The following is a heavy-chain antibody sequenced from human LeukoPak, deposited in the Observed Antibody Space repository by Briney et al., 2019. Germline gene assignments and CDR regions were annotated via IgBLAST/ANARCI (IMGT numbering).Heavy chain of an antibody. V-gene: IGHV3-53*01. CDR2: IYNDANR. D-gene: IGHD2-21*02. CDR3: ARDREVVTAKAQMDV. CDR1: GFTVSTNH. Sequence: PGGSLRLSCAVSGFTVSTNHMSWVRQAPGKGLEWVSVIYNDANRYYTDSVKGRFTISRDNSKNTVFLQMNSLRAEDTAVYYCARDREVVTAKAQMDVWGKGTTVTVSS. J-gene: IGHJ6*04.